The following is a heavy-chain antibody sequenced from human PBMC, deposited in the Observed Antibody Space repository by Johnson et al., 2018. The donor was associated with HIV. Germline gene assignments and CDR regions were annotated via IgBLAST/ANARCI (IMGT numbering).Heavy chain of an antibody. Sequence: MLLVESGGGLVQPGGSLRLSCAASGFTFSNAWMSWVRQAPGKGLEWVGRIKSKTDGGTTDYAAPVKGRFTISRDDSKNTLYLQMNSLKTEDTAVYYCTTGVSSASARPRDAFDIWGQGTMVTVSS. J-gene: IGHJ3*02. V-gene: IGHV3-15*01. CDR1: GFTFSNAW. CDR3: TTGVSSASARPRDAFDI. D-gene: IGHD3-10*01. CDR2: IKSKTDGGTT.